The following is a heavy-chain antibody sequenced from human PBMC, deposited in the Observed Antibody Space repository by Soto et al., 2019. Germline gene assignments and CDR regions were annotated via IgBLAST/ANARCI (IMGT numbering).Heavy chain of an antibody. D-gene: IGHD1-26*01. CDR2: IYYSGST. CDR3: ARHEVGATFDY. J-gene: IGHJ4*02. CDR1: GGSISSSSYY. V-gene: IGHV4-39*01. Sequence: SETLSLTCTVSGGSISSSSYYWSWIRQPPGKGLEWIGSIYYSGSTYYNPSLKSRVTISVDTSKNQFSLKLSSVTAADTAVYYCARHEVGATFDYWGQGTLVTVSS.